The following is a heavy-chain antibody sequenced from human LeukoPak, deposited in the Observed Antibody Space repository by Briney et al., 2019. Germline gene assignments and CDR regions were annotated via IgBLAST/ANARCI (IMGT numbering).Heavy chain of an antibody. J-gene: IGHJ4*02. Sequence: GGSLRLSCAASGFAFSTYWMHWVRQAPGKGLVWVSRINSDGSRPTYADSVKGRFTISRDNAKNTLYLQMNSLRVEDTAVYYCARVHCSGDSCQIALDSWGRGTLVTVSS. D-gene: IGHD2-15*01. V-gene: IGHV3-74*01. CDR2: INSDGSRP. CDR1: GFAFSTYW. CDR3: ARVHCSGDSCQIALDS.